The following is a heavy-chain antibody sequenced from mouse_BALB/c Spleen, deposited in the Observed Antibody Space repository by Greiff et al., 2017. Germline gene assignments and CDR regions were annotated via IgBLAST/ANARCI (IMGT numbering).Heavy chain of an antibody. J-gene: IGHJ4*01. CDR3: AREDGNYGFAMDY. CDR2: ISDGGSYT. D-gene: IGHD2-1*01. CDR1: GFTFSDYY. Sequence: DVKLVESGGGLVKPGGSLKLSCAASGFTFSDYYMYWVRQTPEKRLEWVATISDGGSYTYYPDSVKGRFTISRDNAKNNLYQQMSSLKSEDTAMYYCAREDGNYGFAMDYWGQGTSVTVSS. V-gene: IGHV5-4*02.